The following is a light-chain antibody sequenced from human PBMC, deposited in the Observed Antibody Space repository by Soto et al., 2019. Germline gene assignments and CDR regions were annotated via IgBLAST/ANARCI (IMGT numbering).Light chain of an antibody. CDR2: DAS. Sequence: DLQMTQSPSSLSASVGDKVTITCRAGQSISTYLNWYQQKPGKAPKLLIYDASSLGSGVPSRFSGSGSGTEFTLTITRLQPDDFATYSRQQYNRWTFGQGTKV. CDR1: QSISTY. CDR3: QQYNRWT. V-gene: IGKV1-5*01. J-gene: IGKJ1*01.